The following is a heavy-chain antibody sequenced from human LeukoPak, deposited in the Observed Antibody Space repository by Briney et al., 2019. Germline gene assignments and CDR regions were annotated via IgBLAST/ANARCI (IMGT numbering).Heavy chain of an antibody. V-gene: IGHV4-4*07. Sequence: SETLSLTCTVSGGSISSYYWSWIRQPAGKGLEWIGRIYTSGSTNYNPSLKSRVTMSVDTSKNQFSLKLNSVTAADTAVYFCARPVPCSSTSCSDAFDIWGQGTMVTVSS. CDR2: IYTSGST. CDR3: ARPVPCSSTSCSDAFDI. CDR1: GGSISSYY. D-gene: IGHD2-2*01. J-gene: IGHJ3*02.